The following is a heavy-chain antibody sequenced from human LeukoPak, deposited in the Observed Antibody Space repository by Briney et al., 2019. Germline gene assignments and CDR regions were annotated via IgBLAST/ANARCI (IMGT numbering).Heavy chain of an antibody. CDR3: ARYAGRTGTTSRSDYMDV. Sequence: PSETLSLTCTVSGGSISSYYWSWIRQPPGKGLEWIGYIYTSGSTNYNPSLKSRVTISVDTSKNQFSLKLSSVTAADTAVYYCARYAGRTGTTSRSDYMDVWGKGTTVTVSS. V-gene: IGHV4-4*09. CDR2: IYTSGST. CDR1: GGSISSYY. J-gene: IGHJ6*03. D-gene: IGHD1-7*01.